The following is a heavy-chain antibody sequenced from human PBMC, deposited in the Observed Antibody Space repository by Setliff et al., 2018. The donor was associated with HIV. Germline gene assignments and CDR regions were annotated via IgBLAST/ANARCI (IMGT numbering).Heavy chain of an antibody. V-gene: IGHV4-38-2*02. D-gene: IGHD3-10*01. Sequence: SETLSLTCIVSGYFINSGYYWGWVRQPPGKGLEWIGSVYHSGSTYYKPSLKSRLTISVDTSKNKLSLKLTSVTAADTAKYYCARSITMVRGSVMTGGAFDVWGQGAKVTV. CDR1: GYFINSGYY. CDR2: VYHSGST. CDR3: ARSITMVRGSVMTGGAFDV. J-gene: IGHJ3*01.